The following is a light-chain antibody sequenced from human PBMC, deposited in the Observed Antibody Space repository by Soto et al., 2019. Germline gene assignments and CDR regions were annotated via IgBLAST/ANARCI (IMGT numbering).Light chain of an antibody. CDR1: QSVLYSSNNKNY. Sequence: DIMITQSPDSLAVSLGERATINCKSSQSVLYSSNNKNYLVWYQQKPGQPPKLLIYWASTRESGVPDRFSGSGSGTDFTLTISSLQAEDVAVYYCQQYHSIPWTFGQGTKVDIK. J-gene: IGKJ1*01. CDR2: WAS. V-gene: IGKV4-1*01. CDR3: QQYHSIPWT.